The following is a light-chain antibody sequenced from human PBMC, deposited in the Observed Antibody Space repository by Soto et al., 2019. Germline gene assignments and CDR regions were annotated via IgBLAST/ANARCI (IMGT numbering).Light chain of an antibody. CDR2: DAS. CDR3: HQYASSFGT. J-gene: IGKJ1*01. Sequence: EIVMTQSPATLSVSPGERATLSCRASQGVITNLAWYQQKPGQAPRLLIYDASTRATGIPARFSGSGSGTEFTLTISRLEPEDFALYYCHQYASSFGTFGQGTKVDIK. CDR1: QGVITN. V-gene: IGKV3-15*01.